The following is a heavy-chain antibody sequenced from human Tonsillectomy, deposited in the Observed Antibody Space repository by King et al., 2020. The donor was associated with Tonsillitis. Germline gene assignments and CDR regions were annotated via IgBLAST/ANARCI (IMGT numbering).Heavy chain of an antibody. J-gene: IGHJ4*02. CDR2: IYYSGST. CDR3: ARGFKGTYSSGWDH. V-gene: IGHV4-59*01. CDR1: GGSIRSYY. Sequence: VQLQESGPGLVKPSETLSLTCIVSGGSIRSYYWSWSRQPPGKGLEWIGYIYYSGSTNYNPSLKSRVTISVDTSKNQFSLKLSSVTAADTAVYFCARGFKGTYSSGWDHWGQGTLVTVSS. D-gene: IGHD6-19*01.